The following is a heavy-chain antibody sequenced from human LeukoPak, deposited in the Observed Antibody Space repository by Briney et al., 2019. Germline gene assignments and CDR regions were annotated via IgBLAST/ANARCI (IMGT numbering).Heavy chain of an antibody. D-gene: IGHD2-2*02. Sequence: PSETLSLTCAVYGGSFSGYYWSWIRQPPGKGLEWIGEINHSGSTNYNPSLKSRVTISVDTSKNQFSLKLSSVTAADTAVYYCAKASRRHCPNTSCYTLDYWGQGTLVTGSS. J-gene: IGHJ4*02. CDR1: GGSFSGYY. CDR3: AKASRRHCPNTSCYTLDY. V-gene: IGHV4-34*01. CDR2: INHSGST.